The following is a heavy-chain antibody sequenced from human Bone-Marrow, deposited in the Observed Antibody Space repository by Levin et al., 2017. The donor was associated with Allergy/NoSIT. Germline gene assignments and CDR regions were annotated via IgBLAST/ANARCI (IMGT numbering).Heavy chain of an antibody. CDR2: IWSVYYSGST. V-gene: IGHV4-39*01. CDR3: ARLSGRYPHHRDWYFDL. Sequence: SETLSLTGKGEGGGRRRRREGGGGRGESPGKGLEWIGSIWSVYYSGSTYYNPSLKSRVTTSIDTSKSLFSLKLSSVTAADTAVYYCARLSGRYPHHRDWYFDLWGRGTLVTVSS. D-gene: IGHD1-26*01. CDR1: GGGRRRRREG. J-gene: IGHJ2*01.